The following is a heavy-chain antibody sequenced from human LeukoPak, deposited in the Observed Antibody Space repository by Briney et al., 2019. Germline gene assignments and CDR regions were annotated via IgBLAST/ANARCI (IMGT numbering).Heavy chain of an antibody. CDR2: ISAYNGNT. CDR1: GYTFTSYA. J-gene: IGHJ4*02. V-gene: IGHV1-18*01. CDR3: ARAWDDYGDYAGVDY. D-gene: IGHD4-17*01. Sequence: AASVKVSCKASGYTFTSYAMHWVRQAPGQGLEWMGWISAYNGNTNYAQKLQGRVTMTTDTSTSTAYMELRSLRSDDTAVYYCARAWDDYGDYAGVDYWGQGTLVTVSS.